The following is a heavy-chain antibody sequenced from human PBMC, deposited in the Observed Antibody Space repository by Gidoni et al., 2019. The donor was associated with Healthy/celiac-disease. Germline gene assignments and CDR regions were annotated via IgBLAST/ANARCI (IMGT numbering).Heavy chain of an antibody. CDR3: ATSPRQYFQH. J-gene: IGHJ1*01. V-gene: IGHV1-69-2*01. D-gene: IGHD6-25*01. Sequence: EVQLVQSGAEVMNPGATVHISCTVSGYTVTDYYMHWVQQSPGKGLEWMGLVDPEDGETIYAEKFQGRVTITADTSTDTAYMELSSLRSEDTAVYYCATSPRQYFQHWGQGTLVTVSS. CDR1: GYTVTDYY. CDR2: VDPEDGET.